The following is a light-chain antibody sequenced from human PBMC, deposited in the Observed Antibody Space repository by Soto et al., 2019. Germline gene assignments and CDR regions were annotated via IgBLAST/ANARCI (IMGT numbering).Light chain of an antibody. CDR3: QQYAASPTS. Sequence: EIVLTQSPGTLSLSPGERGTLSCRASQSVSSNNLAWYQQKPGQAPRLLIYGASRRATGIPDRFSGSGSGKDFTLTIDRLEPEDFAVYFCQQYAASPTSFGPGTKVDIK. J-gene: IGKJ3*01. CDR2: GAS. CDR1: QSVSSNN. V-gene: IGKV3-20*01.